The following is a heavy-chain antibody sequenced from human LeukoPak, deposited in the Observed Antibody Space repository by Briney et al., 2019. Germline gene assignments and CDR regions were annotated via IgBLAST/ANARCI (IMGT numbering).Heavy chain of an antibody. Sequence: SGGSLRLSCAASGFTFSSYSMNWVRQAPGKGLEWVSSISSSGSYIYYADSVKGRFTISRDNAKNSLYLQMSSLRAEDTAVYYCARDRTYYYGSGSYYWGYFDYWGQGALVTVSS. CDR2: ISSSGSYI. V-gene: IGHV3-21*03. CDR3: ARDRTYYYGSGSYYWGYFDY. D-gene: IGHD3-10*01. CDR1: GFTFSSYS. J-gene: IGHJ4*02.